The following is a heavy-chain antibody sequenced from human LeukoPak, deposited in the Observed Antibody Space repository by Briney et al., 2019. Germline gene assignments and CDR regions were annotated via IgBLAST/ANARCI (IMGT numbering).Heavy chain of an antibody. J-gene: IGHJ4*02. V-gene: IGHV3-15*01. D-gene: IGHD5-12*01. CDR2: IKSKTDGGTT. CDR3: GVTISH. CDR1: GFTVNNAW. Sequence: PGGSLRLSGGASGFTVNNAWMSWVRQAPGKGLEWVGRIKSKTDGGTTDYAAPVKGRFTISRDDSKNTLYLQMTSLKTEDTAVYYCGVTISHWGQGILVTVSS.